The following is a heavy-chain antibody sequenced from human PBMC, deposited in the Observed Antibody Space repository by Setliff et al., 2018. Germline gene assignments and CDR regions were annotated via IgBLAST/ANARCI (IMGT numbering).Heavy chain of an antibody. CDR1: GYSISSGYY. Sequence: SETLSLTCTASGYSISSGYYWGWIRQPPGKGLEWIGSIYHSGSTYYNPSLKSRVTISVDTSKNQFSLKLSSVTAADTAVYYCARDKPIIVGAPMDWFDPWGQGTLVTVSS. CDR2: IYHSGST. V-gene: IGHV4-38-2*02. D-gene: IGHD1-26*01. J-gene: IGHJ5*02. CDR3: ARDKPIIVGAPMDWFDP.